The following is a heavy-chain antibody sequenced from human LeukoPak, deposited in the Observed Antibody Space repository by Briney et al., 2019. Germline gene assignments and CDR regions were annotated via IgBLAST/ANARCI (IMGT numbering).Heavy chain of an antibody. CDR3: ARGPIQLLIHNAMDV. Sequence: GGSLRLSCTGSGFTFGDHAMSWVRQAPGKGLEWVGFIRSKAYRGTTEYAASVKGRFTISRDDSASIAYLQMNSLRTEDTAVYYCARGPIQLLIHNAMDVWGQGTTVTVSS. CDR1: GFTFGDHA. J-gene: IGHJ6*02. CDR2: IRSKAYRGTT. V-gene: IGHV3-49*04. D-gene: IGHD5-18*01.